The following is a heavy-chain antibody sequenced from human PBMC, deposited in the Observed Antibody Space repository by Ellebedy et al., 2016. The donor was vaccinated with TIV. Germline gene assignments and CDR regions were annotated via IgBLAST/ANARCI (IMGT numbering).Heavy chain of an antibody. CDR1: GFTFSNYW. J-gene: IGHJ5*02. CDR3: VRDPYSYGP. Sequence: GESLKIPCAASGFTFSNYWMHWVRQAPGKGLVWVSRINSDGSATNHADSVKGRFTISRDNAKNTLYLQMNSLRDDDTAIYYWVRDPYSYGPWGQGTLVTVSS. V-gene: IGHV3-74*01. D-gene: IGHD1-26*01. CDR2: INSDGSAT.